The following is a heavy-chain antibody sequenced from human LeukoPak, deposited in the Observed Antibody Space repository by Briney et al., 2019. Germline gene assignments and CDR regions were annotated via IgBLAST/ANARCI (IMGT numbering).Heavy chain of an antibody. CDR3: ARVRTTLTPGDS. CDR1: GGSISSSSYY. J-gene: IGHJ1*01. Sequence: PSETLSLTCTVSGGSISSSSYYWGWIRQPPGKGLEWIGSIYYSGSTYYNPSLKSRVTMSVDTSKNQFSLRLNSVTAADTAVYYCARVRTTLTPGDSWGQGTLVIVSS. V-gene: IGHV4-39*07. D-gene: IGHD1-1*01. CDR2: IYYSGST.